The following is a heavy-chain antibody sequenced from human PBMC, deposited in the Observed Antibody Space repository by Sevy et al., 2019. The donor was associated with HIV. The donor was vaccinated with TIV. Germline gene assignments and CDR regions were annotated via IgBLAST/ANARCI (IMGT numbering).Heavy chain of an antibody. Sequence: GGSLRLSCAASGFAFRSYAMHWLRQAPGKGPEWVAVVSYEGTEAFYAASVEVRFTISRDNSKNMLSLQINRLRPEDTAVYYCARDGGYSIKWYPLYWGHGTQVTVSS. CDR2: VSYEGTEA. CDR3: ARDGGYSIKWYPLY. D-gene: IGHD6-13*01. V-gene: IGHV3-30*04. J-gene: IGHJ4*01. CDR1: GFAFRSYA.